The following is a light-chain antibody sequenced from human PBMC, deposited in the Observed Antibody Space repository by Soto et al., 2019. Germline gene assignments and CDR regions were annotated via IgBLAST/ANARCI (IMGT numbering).Light chain of an antibody. CDR1: SNDVGGYTY. J-gene: IGLJ1*01. Sequence: QSVLTQPASVSGSPGQSITISCTGTSNDVGGYTYVSWYQQHPGKAPKLMIYEVSHRPSGVSDRFSGSRSGNTASLTISGLQAEDEADYYCSSYTASSTLVFGTATKLTVL. CDR3: SSYTASSTLV. CDR2: EVS. V-gene: IGLV2-14*01.